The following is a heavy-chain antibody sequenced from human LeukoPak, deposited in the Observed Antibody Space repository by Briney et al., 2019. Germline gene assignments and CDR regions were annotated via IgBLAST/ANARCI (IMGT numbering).Heavy chain of an antibody. CDR2: ISSSSSYI. CDR3: ARGESGVFFDY. D-gene: IGHD3-3*01. CDR1: GFTFSSYS. Sequence: PGGSLRLSCAASGFTFSSYSMNWVRQAPGKGLVWVSSISSSSSYIYYADSVKGRFTISRDNDKNSLYLQMNSLRAKDPAVYYCARGESGVFFDYWGQGTLVTVSS. V-gene: IGHV3-21*01. J-gene: IGHJ4*02.